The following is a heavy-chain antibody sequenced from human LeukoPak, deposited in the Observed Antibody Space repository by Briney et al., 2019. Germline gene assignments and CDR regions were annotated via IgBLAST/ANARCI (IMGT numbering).Heavy chain of an antibody. D-gene: IGHD3-10*01. V-gene: IGHV4-39*02. J-gene: IGHJ4*02. CDR3: TRHRGRYYDSGSYYYFDY. Sequence: SETLSLTCTVSGGSISSSGYYWGWIRQPPGKGLEWVGSVYYTGSTFYNPSLKSRVTTSVDTSKNHFSLNLSSVTAADTAVYYCTRHRGRYYDSGSYYYFDYWGQGTLVTVSS. CDR1: GGSISSSGYY. CDR2: VYYTGST.